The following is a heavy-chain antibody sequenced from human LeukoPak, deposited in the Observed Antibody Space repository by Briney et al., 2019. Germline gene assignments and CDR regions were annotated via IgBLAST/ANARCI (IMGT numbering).Heavy chain of an antibody. D-gene: IGHD6-19*01. CDR3: AKHGYNSGVYDAFEI. J-gene: IGHJ3*02. CDR1: GFTFSIYA. CDR2: IRDRGDNT. V-gene: IGHV3-23*01. Sequence: PGGSLRLSCAASGFTFSIYAMSWVRQAPGKGLEWVSVIRDRGDNTYYTAAVKGRSTISRDNSKKTLHLQMNSLRAEDTAIYYCAKHGYNSGVYDAFEIWGQGTRVTVSS.